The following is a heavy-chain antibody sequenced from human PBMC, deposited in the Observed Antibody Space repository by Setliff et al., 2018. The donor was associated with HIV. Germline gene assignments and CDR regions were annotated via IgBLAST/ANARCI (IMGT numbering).Heavy chain of an antibody. CDR3: ARGKGGIDGPVEFDN. D-gene: IGHD1-1*01. J-gene: IGHJ4*02. CDR1: GGSFRGYS. Sequence: SETLSLTCVVSGGSFRGYSWSWIRQSPGKGPEWIGEISQSGTAHYNPSLKRRVTISEDTSKGQLSMKLTSVAAADTAIYYCARGKGGIDGPVEFDNWGQGTPVTVSS. CDR2: ISQSGTA. V-gene: IGHV4-34*01.